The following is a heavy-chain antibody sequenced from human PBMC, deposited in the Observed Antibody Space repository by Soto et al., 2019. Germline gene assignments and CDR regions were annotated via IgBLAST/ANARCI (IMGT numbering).Heavy chain of an antibody. V-gene: IGHV3-7*01. J-gene: IGHJ4*02. CDR1: GFTFSSYW. CDR3: ARDYYDFWSGYYTRLDY. CDR2: IKQDGSEK. D-gene: IGHD3-3*01. Sequence: GGSRRLSCAASGFTFSSYWMSWVRQAPGKGLEWVANIKQDGSEKYYVDSVKGRFTISRDNAKNSLYLQMNSLRAEDTAVYYCARDYYDFWSGYYTRLDYWGQGTLVTVSS.